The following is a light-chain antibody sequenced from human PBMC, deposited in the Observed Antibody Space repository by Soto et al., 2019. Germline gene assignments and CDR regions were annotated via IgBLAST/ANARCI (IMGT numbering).Light chain of an antibody. Sequence: QSALTQPASVSGSPGQSITISCTGTTSDVGNYNYVSWYQQHPGKAPKLMIYEVSYRSTGASNRFSGTKSGNTASLTISGLQGEDEADYYCSSNTATNTYVFGTGTKVTVL. CDR3: SSNTATNTYV. J-gene: IGLJ1*01. CDR1: TSDVGNYNY. V-gene: IGLV2-14*01. CDR2: EVS.